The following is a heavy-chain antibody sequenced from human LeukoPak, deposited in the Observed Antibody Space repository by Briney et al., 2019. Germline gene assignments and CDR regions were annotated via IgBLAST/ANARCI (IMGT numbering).Heavy chain of an antibody. Sequence: ASVKVSCKTSGYTFTSYGISWVRQAPGQGLEWMGWISAYTGDTNYLQKFQGRVTLTTDTSTSTAYMELRTLRSDDTAVYYCARGGYYHRGWALDFWGQGTMVTVSS. V-gene: IGHV1-18*01. CDR3: ARGGYYHRGWALDF. D-gene: IGHD3-22*01. CDR1: GYTFTSYG. CDR2: ISAYTGDT. J-gene: IGHJ3*01.